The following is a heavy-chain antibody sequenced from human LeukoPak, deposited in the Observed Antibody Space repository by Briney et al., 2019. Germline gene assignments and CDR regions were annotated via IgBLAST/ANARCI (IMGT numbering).Heavy chain of an antibody. V-gene: IGHV1-8*03. CDR1: GYTFASYD. D-gene: IGHD6-19*01. CDR3: ARDSGSSGWYSFDY. Sequence: EASVKVSCKASGYTFASYDINWVRQATGQGLEWMGWMNPNSGNTGYAQKFQGRVTITRNTSISTAYMELSSLRSEDTAVYYCARDSGSSGWYSFDYWGQGTLVTVSS. CDR2: MNPNSGNT. J-gene: IGHJ4*02.